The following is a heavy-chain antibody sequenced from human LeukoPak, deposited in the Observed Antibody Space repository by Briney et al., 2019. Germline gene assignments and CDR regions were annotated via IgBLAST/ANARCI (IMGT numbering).Heavy chain of an antibody. CDR2: ISAYNGNT. J-gene: IGHJ4*02. CDR1: GYTFSSYG. D-gene: IGHD3-16*01. V-gene: IGHV1-18*01. Sequence: ASVKVSCKASGYTFSSYGFSWVRQAPGQGLEWMGWISAYNGNTNSAQKFQDRVTMTTDTSTNTAYTELRSLRSDDTAVYYCARKALNLGALGYWGQGTLVTVSS. CDR3: ARKALNLGALGY.